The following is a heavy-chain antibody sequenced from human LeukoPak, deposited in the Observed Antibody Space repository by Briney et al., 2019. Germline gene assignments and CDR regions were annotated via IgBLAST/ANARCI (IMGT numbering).Heavy chain of an antibody. V-gene: IGHV4-59*01. CDR2: IYYSGST. J-gene: IGHJ4*02. D-gene: IGHD3-3*01. CDR3: ARAFIPQFYDFWSGYPYYYFDY. Sequence: SETLSLTCTVSGGSISSYYWSWIRQPPGKGLEWIGYIYYSGSTNYNPSLKSRVTISVDTSKNQFSLKLSSVTAADTAVYYCARAFIPQFYDFWSGYPYYYFDYWGQGTLVTVSS. CDR1: GGSISSYY.